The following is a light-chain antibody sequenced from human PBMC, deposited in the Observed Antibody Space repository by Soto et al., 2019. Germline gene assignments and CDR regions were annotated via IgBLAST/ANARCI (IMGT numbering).Light chain of an antibody. CDR3: SLYTGGSNPAV. Sequence: QSALTQPPSASGSPGQSVAISCTGTSSDVGGYNYVSWYQQHPGKAPKLMIYEVINRPSGVPDRFSGSKSGNTASLTISGLQADDEDDYYCSLYTGGSNPAVFGGGTKLTVL. CDR1: SSDVGGYNY. V-gene: IGLV2-8*01. CDR2: EVI. J-gene: IGLJ2*01.